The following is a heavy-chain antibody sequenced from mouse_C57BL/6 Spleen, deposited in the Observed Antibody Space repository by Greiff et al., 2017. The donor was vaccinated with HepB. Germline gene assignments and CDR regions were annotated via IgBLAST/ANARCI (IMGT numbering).Heavy chain of an antibody. Sequence: VQLQQSGPELVKPGASVKISCKASGYTFTDYYMNWVKQSHGKCLEWIGDINPNNGGTSYNQKFKGKATLTVDKSSSTAYMELRSLTSEDSAVYYCARSVYYYDSSFAMDYWGQGTSVTVSS. CDR3: ARSVYYYDSSFAMDY. CDR1: GYTFTDYY. J-gene: IGHJ4*01. CDR2: INPNNGGT. V-gene: IGHV1-26*01. D-gene: IGHD1-1*01.